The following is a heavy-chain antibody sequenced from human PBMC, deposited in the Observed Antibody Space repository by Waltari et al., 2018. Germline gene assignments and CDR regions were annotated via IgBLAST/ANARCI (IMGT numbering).Heavy chain of an antibody. J-gene: IGHJ4*02. CDR2: MSFDGNDI. CDR1: GFNFSRFA. Sequence: QVHLVQSGGGVAQPGRSLRLSCAASGFNFSRFAMHWVRQAPGKGPGWGEIMSFDGNDIEYRESVKGRFTISRDNAKNSLYLQRNSLRAEDTAVYYCARVWYSSSWYAFDYWGQGTLVTVSS. V-gene: IGHV3-30*07. CDR3: ARVWYSSSWYAFDY. D-gene: IGHD6-13*01.